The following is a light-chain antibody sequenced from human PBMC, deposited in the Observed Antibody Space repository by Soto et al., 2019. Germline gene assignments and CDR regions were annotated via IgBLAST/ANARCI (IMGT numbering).Light chain of an antibody. CDR2: GAS. CDR1: QSVSSSY. CDR3: HQCGSSPT. V-gene: IGKV3-20*01. Sequence: EIVLTQSPGTLSLSPGERATLSCRASQSVSSSYLAWYQQKPGQAPRILIYGASNRATGVPDRFSGSGSGTDFTLTISRLQPEDFAVYYCHQCGSSPTFGQGTKVDLK. J-gene: IGKJ1*01.